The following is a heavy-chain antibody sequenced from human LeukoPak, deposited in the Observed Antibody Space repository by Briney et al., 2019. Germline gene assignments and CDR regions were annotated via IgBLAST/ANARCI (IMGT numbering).Heavy chain of an antibody. CDR1: GFTFSSYS. D-gene: IGHD3-10*01. CDR3: ARDGWFGDYNWFDP. J-gene: IGHJ5*02. V-gene: IGHV3-48*01. Sequence: PGGSLRLSCAASGFTFSSYSMNWVRQAPGKGLEWISYISSASNTICYADSVKGRFAISRDNAKNSVYLQMNSLRAEDTAMYYCARDGWFGDYNWFDPWGQGTLVTVSS. CDR2: ISSASNTI.